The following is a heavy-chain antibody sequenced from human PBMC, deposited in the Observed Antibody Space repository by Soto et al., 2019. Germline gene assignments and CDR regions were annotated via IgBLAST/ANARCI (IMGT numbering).Heavy chain of an antibody. V-gene: IGHV3-33*01. CDR1: GFTFSSYG. Sequence: PGGSLRLSCAASGFTFSSYGMHRVRQAPGKGLEWVAGIWYDGSNKYYADSVKGRFTISRDNSKNTLYLQMNSLRAEDTAVYYCARGEMDFWGRGTLVTVSS. J-gene: IGHJ4*02. CDR3: ARGEMDF. CDR2: IWYDGSNK.